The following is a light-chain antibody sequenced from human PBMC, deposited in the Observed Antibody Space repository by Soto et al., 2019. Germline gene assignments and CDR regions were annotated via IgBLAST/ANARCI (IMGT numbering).Light chain of an antibody. CDR2: KAS. V-gene: IGKV1-5*03. J-gene: IGKJ1*01. CDR3: QQHTT. CDR1: QGISSW. Sequence: DIQMTQSPSALSASVGDSVTITCRGSQGISSWLAWYQQKPGKAPRLLIYKASSLASGVPSRFSGSGSGTEFTLTISSLQPEDVATYHCQQHTTFGQGNKVEI.